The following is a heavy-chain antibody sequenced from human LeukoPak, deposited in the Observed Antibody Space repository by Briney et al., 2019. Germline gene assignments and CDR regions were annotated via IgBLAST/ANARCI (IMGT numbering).Heavy chain of an antibody. CDR2: IYHSGST. CDR1: GGSISSYY. J-gene: IGHJ4*02. CDR3: ARGGGTSNYFDY. V-gene: IGHV4-59*12. Sequence: SETLSLTCTVSGGSISSYYWSWIRQPAGKGLEWIGEIYHSGSTNYNPSLKSRVTISVDKSKNQFSLKLSSVTAADTAVYYCARGGGTSNYFDYWGQGTLVTVSS. D-gene: IGHD3-10*01.